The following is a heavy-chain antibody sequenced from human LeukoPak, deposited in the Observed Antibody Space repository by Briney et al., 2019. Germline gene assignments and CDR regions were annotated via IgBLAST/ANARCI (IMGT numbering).Heavy chain of an antibody. Sequence: ASVKVSCKASGYTFTGYYMHWVRQAPGQGLDWMGRINPNSGGTNYAQTFQGRVTMTRDTSISTAYMELSRLRSDDTAVYYCASRGLGKAWVAFDIWGQGTMVTVSS. CDR2: INPNSGGT. V-gene: IGHV1-2*06. J-gene: IGHJ3*02. CDR3: ASRGLGKAWVAFDI. D-gene: IGHD7-27*01. CDR1: GYTFTGYY.